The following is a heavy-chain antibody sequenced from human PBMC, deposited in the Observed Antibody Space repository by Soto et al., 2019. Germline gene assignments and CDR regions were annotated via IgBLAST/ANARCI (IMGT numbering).Heavy chain of an antibody. J-gene: IGHJ4*02. Sequence: PGESLKISCQGSGYTFTSYWIGWVRQMPGKGLEWMGIIYPGDSGTRYSPSFQGQVTISADKSIRTAYLQWSSLKASDTAMYYCASTFKVAGKYHGNGFDYWGQGTLVTVSS. CDR2: IYPGDSGT. CDR1: GYTFTSYW. V-gene: IGHV5-51*01. CDR3: ASTFKVAGKYHGNGFDY. D-gene: IGHD6-19*01.